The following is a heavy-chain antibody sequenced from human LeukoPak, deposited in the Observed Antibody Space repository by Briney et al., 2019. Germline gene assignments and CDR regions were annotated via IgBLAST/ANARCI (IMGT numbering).Heavy chain of an antibody. CDR3: ARTAGGKDHDF. D-gene: IGHD6-13*01. J-gene: IGHJ4*02. CDR1: GGSISSGGFY. V-gene: IGHV4-31*01. CDR2: IFHSGST. Sequence: PSETLSLTCTVSGGSISSGGFYWSWIRQHPGKGLEWLGSIFHSGSTFYNPSLKSQLSMSVDTSKNQFSLKLNSVTVADTAVYYCARTAGGKDHDFWGQGTLVTVSS.